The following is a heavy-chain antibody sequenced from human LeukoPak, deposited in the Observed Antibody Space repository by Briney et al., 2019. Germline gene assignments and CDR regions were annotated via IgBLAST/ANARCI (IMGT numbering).Heavy chain of an antibody. J-gene: IGHJ5*02. Sequence: RGGSLRLSCTASGFTFSDYYMSWTRQARGKGLEWVSYISPSGTYTNYADSVKGRFTISRDNSKNTLYLQMNSLRAEDTAVYYCAKDLYGSGSYYNSNWFDPWVQGTLGTVPS. V-gene: IGHV3-11*05. CDR1: GFTFSDYY. CDR3: AKDLYGSGSYYNSNWFDP. D-gene: IGHD3-10*01. CDR2: ISPSGTYT.